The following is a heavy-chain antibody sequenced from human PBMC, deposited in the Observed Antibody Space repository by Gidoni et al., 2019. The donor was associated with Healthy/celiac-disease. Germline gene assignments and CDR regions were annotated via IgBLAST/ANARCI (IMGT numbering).Heavy chain of an antibody. D-gene: IGHD2-15*01. Sequence: EVQLLESAGCLVQPGGSLSLSCAASGFTFRRYAILWVRQAPGKGLEWVSAISGSGGSTYYADSVKGRFTISSDNSKNTLYLQMNSLRAEDTAVYYCAKDICSGGSCYAYYYYGMDVWCKGTTVTGSS. CDR1: GFTFRRYA. V-gene: IGHV3-23*01. CDR3: AKDICSGGSCYAYYYYGMDV. CDR2: ISGSGGST. J-gene: IGHJ6*04.